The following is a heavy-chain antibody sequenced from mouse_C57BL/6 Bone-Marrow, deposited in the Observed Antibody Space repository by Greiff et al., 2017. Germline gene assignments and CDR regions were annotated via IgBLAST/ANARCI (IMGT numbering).Heavy chain of an antibody. Sequence: QQSGPGLVKPSQSLSLTCSVTGYSITSGYYWNWIRQFPGNKLEWMGYISYDGSNNYNPSLKNRISITRDTSKNQFFLKLNSVTTEDTATYYWARDRSSTLVYFDYWGQGTTLTVSS. J-gene: IGHJ2*01. V-gene: IGHV3-6*01. CDR3: ARDRSSTLVYFDY. CDR1: GYSITSGYY. D-gene: IGHD1-1*01. CDR2: ISYDGSN.